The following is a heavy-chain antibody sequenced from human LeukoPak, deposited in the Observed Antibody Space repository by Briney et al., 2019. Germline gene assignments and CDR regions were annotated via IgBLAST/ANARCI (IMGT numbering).Heavy chain of an antibody. V-gene: IGHV4-39*01. Sequence: SETPSLTCTVSGGSVSSSSYYWGWIRQPPGKGLEWIGSIFYSETTYYSPSLKRRTTISVDTSTNQFSLKLSSVTAADTAVYFCARGQWLVPLDFWGQGILVTVSS. CDR3: ARGQWLVPLDF. CDR1: GGSVSSSSYY. D-gene: IGHD6-19*01. J-gene: IGHJ4*02. CDR2: IFYSETT.